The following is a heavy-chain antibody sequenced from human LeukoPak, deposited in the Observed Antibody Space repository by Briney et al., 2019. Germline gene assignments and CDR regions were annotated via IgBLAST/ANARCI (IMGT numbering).Heavy chain of an antibody. V-gene: IGHV1-2*06. Sequence: ASAKVSCKASGYTFTGYYMHWVRQAPGQGLEWMGRINPNSGGTNYAQKFQGRVTMTRDTSTSTAYMELSRLRSDDTAVYYCARYCSSTSCSKKPDYWGQRTLVTVSS. CDR2: INPNSGGT. CDR1: GYTFTGYY. D-gene: IGHD2-2*01. J-gene: IGHJ4*02. CDR3: ARYCSSTSCSKKPDY.